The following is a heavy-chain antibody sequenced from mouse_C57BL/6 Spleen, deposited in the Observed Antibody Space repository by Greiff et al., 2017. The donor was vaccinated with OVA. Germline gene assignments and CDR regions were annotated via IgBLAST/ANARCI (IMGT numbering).Heavy chain of an antibody. CDR3: ARQSSLYYGSSYFDY. Sequence: EVKLMESGGGLVKPGGSLKLSCAASGFTFSSYTMSWVRQTPEKRLEWVATISGGGGNTYYPDSVKGRFTISRDDAKNTLYLQMSSLRSEDTALYYCARQSSLYYGSSYFDYWGQGTTLTVSS. V-gene: IGHV5-9*01. D-gene: IGHD1-1*01. J-gene: IGHJ2*01. CDR2: ISGGGGNT. CDR1: GFTFSSYT.